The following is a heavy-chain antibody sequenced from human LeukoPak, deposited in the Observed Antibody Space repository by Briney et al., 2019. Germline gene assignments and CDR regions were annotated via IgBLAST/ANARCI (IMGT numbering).Heavy chain of an antibody. CDR3: ARVRDGYSYDY. CDR2: IYHSGST. J-gene: IGHJ4*02. CDR1: GYSISSGYY. D-gene: IGHD5-24*01. V-gene: IGHV4-38-2*02. Sequence: SETLSLTCTVSGYSISSGYYWGWIRQPPGKGLEWIGSIYHSGSTYYNPSLKSRVTISVDTSKNQFSLKLSSVIAADTAAYYCARVRDGYSYDYWGQGTLVTVSS.